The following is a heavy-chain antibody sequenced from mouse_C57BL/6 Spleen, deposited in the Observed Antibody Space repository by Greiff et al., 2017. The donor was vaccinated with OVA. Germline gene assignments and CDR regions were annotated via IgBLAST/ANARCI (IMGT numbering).Heavy chain of an antibody. J-gene: IGHJ4*01. Sequence: QVHVKQSGAELVRPGTSVKMSCKASGYTFTNYWIGWAKQRPGHGLEWIGDIYPGGGYTNYNEKFKGKATLTADKSSSTAYMQFSSLTSEDSAIYYCARKDTTVVAHYAMDYWGQGTSVTVSS. CDR1: GYTFTNYW. V-gene: IGHV1-63*01. CDR3: ARKDTTVVAHYAMDY. CDR2: IYPGGGYT. D-gene: IGHD1-1*01.